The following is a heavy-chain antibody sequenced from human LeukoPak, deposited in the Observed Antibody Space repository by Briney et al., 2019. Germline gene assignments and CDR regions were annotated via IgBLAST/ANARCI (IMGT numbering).Heavy chain of an antibody. Sequence: PGGSLRLSCAASGFTFSSYAVHWVRQAPGKGLEWVALISYDGRNKHYADSVKGRFIISRDNSRNTLFLEMNSLRLEDRAVYYCARDPIVGAPAAHYYYMDVWGKGTTVTVSS. J-gene: IGHJ6*03. CDR3: ARDPIVGAPAAHYYYMDV. V-gene: IGHV3-30*04. D-gene: IGHD1-26*01. CDR2: ISYDGRNK. CDR1: GFTFSSYA.